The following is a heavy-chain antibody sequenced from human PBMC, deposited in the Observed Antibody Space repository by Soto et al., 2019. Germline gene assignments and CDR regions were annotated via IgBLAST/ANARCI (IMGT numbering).Heavy chain of an antibody. Sequence: WGSLRISCVTSVFTFRIHSMNWVRQAPGKGLHWVSYISSRSLSIYFADSVKGRFTISRDDSRNSLYLQMNSLRDEDTAIYYCARAYYDFWEALDVWGQGTPVTVSS. D-gene: IGHD3-3*01. CDR1: VFTFRIHS. V-gene: IGHV3-48*02. CDR2: ISSRSLSI. CDR3: ARAYYDFWEALDV. J-gene: IGHJ6*01.